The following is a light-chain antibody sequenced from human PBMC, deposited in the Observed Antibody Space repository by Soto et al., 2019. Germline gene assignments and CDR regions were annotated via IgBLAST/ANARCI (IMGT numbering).Light chain of an antibody. Sequence: DIQLTQSPASVSAAVGDRINISCRASQPIKTWLAWYQQKPGKGPKLLIYTASTLETGVPSRFSGSGSGTDFTLTINSLQPEDAAIYSCQQAASFPFTFGPGAKV. V-gene: IGKV1-12*02. CDR2: TAS. CDR3: QQAASFPFT. CDR1: QPIKTW. J-gene: IGKJ3*01.